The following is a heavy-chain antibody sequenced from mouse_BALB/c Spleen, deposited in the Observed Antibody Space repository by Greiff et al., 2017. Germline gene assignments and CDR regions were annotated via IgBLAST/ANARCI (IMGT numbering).Heavy chain of an antibody. J-gene: IGHJ2*01. CDR2: IDPENGNT. CDR1: GFNIKDYY. CDR3: ARGGTGYLDY. Sequence: EVQLQQSGAELVRPGALVKLSCKASGFNIKDYYMHWVKQRPEQGLEWIGWIDPENGNTIYDPKFQGKASITADTSSNTAYLQLSSLTSEDTAVYDCARGGTGYLDYWGQGTTLTVSS. D-gene: IGHD3-3*01. V-gene: IGHV14-1*02.